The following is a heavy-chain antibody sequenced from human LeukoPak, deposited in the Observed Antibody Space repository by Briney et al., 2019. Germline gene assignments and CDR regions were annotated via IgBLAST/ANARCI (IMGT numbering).Heavy chain of an antibody. Sequence: ASVNVSCKASGYTFTSYAMHWVRQAPGQRLEWMGWINAGNGNTKYSQKFQGRVTITRDTSASTAYMELSSLRSEDTAVYYCAREVTGYSSGWHLNWFDPWGQGTLVTVSS. CDR2: INAGNGNT. J-gene: IGHJ5*02. V-gene: IGHV1-3*01. CDR3: AREVTGYSSGWHLNWFDP. CDR1: GYTFTSYA. D-gene: IGHD6-19*01.